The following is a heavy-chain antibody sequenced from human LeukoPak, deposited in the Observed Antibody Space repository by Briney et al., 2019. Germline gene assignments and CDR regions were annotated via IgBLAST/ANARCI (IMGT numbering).Heavy chain of an antibody. V-gene: IGHV1-69*05. CDR3: ARDTYDFWSGYLGWFDP. J-gene: IGHJ5*02. CDR2: IIPIFGTA. Sequence: KPGSSVKVSCKASGGTFSSYAISWVRQAPGQGLERMGRIIPIFGTANYAQKFQGRVTITTDESTSTAYMELSSLRSEDTAVYYCARDTYDFWSGYLGWFDPWGQGTLVTVSS. CDR1: GGTFSSYA. D-gene: IGHD3-3*01.